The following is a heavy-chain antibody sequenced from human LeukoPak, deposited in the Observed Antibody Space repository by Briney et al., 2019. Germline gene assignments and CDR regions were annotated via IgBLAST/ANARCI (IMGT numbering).Heavy chain of an antibody. D-gene: IGHD5-24*01. J-gene: IGHJ6*03. CDR2: ISTYNGNT. V-gene: IGHV1-18*04. CDR3: ARREPYYYMDV. CDR1: GYTFTGYY. Sequence: GASVKVSCKASGYTFTGYYMHWVRQAPGQGLEWMGWISTYNGNTNYAQKLQGRVTMTTDTSTSTAYMELRSLRSDDTAVYYCARREPYYYMDVWGKGTTVTVSS.